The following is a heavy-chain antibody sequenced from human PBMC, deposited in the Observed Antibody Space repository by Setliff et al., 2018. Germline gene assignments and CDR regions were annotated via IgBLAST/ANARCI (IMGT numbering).Heavy chain of an antibody. CDR1: GFTFSSYS. Sequence: GSLRLSCAASGFTFSSYSMNWVRQAPGKGLEWVSYISSSSSTIYYADSVKGRFTISRDNAKNSLYLQMNSLRAEDTAVYYCARDRGHYYDSSGYFDYWGQGTLVTVSS. D-gene: IGHD3-22*01. CDR2: ISSSSSTI. J-gene: IGHJ4*02. CDR3: ARDRGHYYDSSGYFDY. V-gene: IGHV3-48*01.